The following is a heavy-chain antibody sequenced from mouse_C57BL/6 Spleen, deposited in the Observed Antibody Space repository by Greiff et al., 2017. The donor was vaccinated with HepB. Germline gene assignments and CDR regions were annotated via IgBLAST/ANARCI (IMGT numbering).Heavy chain of an antibody. D-gene: IGHD2-12*01. CDR3: ARRYDGRSFED. CDR2: IYPGSGST. CDR1: GYTFTSSW. J-gene: IGHJ2*01. V-gene: IGHV1-55*01. Sequence: VKLQQSGAELVKPGASVKMSCKASGYTFTSSWITWVKQRPGQGLEWIGDIYPGSGSTNYNEKFKSKATLTVDKSSSTAYMQLSSLTSEDSEVYYCARRYDGRSFEDWGQGTTLTVSS.